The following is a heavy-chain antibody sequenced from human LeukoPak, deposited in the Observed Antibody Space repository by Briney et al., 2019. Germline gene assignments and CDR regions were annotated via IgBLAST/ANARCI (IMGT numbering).Heavy chain of an antibody. CDR1: GFTFSNHW. CDR2: SDGGGSST. CDR3: ARGPGSSGGAYVGDY. V-gene: IGHV3-74*01. J-gene: IGHJ4*01. D-gene: IGHD3-22*01. Sequence: GGSLRLSCAASGFTFSNHWMHWVRQVPGKGPVWVSRSDGGGSSTSYADSVKGRFSISRDNAKSTLYLQMNSLRAEDTAGYYCARGPGSSGGAYVGDYWGHGTLVTVSS.